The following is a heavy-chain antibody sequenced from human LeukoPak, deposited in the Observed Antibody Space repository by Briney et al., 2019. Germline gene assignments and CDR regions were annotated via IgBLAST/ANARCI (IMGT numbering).Heavy chain of an antibody. CDR1: GFTVSSNY. Sequence: GGSLRLSCAASGFTVSSNYMNWVRQAPGKGLEWVSRINGDGSSTSYADSVEGRFTISRDNAKNTLYLQLNSLRAEDTAVYYCARDRSPGWFDPWGQGTLVTVSS. V-gene: IGHV3-74*01. CDR3: ARDRSPGWFDP. J-gene: IGHJ5*02. CDR2: INGDGSST.